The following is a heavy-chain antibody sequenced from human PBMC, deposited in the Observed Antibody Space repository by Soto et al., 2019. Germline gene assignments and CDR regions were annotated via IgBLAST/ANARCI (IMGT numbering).Heavy chain of an antibody. J-gene: IGHJ5*02. CDR2: IIPILGIA. V-gene: IGHV1-69*02. Sequence: SGKVSCKASGGTFSSYTISWVRQAPGQGLEWMGSIIPILGIANYAQKFQGRVTMTEDKSTDTAYMELSSLRSEDTAVYYCATGPPSIVLPHNWFDPWGQGTLVTVSS. CDR1: GGTFSSYT. CDR3: ATGPPSIVLPHNWFDP. D-gene: IGHD2-15*01.